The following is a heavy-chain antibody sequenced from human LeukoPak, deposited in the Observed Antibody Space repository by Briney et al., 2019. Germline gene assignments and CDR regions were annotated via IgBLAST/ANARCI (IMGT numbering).Heavy chain of an antibody. CDR2: TSSSGSTI. CDR3: ARAPVVPAAIPIPYYYGMDV. CDR1: GLTFSDYY. Sequence: GGSLRLSCAASGLTFSDYYMSWIRQAPGKGLEWVSYTSSSGSTIYYADSVKGRFTISRDNAKNSLYLQMNSLRAEDTAVYYCARAPVVPAAIPIPYYYGMDVWGQGTTVTVSS. D-gene: IGHD2-2*01. V-gene: IGHV3-11*01. J-gene: IGHJ6*02.